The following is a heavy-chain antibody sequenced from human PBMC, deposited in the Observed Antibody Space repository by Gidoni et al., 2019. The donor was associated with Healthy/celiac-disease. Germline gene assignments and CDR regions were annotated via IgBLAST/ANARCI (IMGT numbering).Heavy chain of an antibody. CDR1: GCPISSGDYY. CDR3: ASLTSIEAAEN. Sequence: QVQLPESGPGLVKPSQTLSPTCPFSGCPISSGDYYWSWIRQPPGKGLEWSGYIYYSGCTYSNPSLKSRVTISVDTSKNQFSLKLSSVTAADTAGYYCASLTSIEAAENWGQGTLVTVSS. CDR2: IYYSGCT. V-gene: IGHV4-30-4*01. D-gene: IGHD6-13*01. J-gene: IGHJ4*02.